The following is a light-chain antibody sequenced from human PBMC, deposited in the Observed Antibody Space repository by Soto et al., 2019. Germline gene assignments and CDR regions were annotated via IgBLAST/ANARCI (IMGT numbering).Light chain of an antibody. Sequence: DVQMTQSPSTLSASVGDRVTITCRASQTISTWMAWYQQKPGKAPKLLVYDASTLQSGVASRFSGSGSGTEFTLIISGLQPDDSATYYCQQYTNTNNPWMFGQGTKVEIK. CDR2: DAS. J-gene: IGKJ1*01. V-gene: IGKV1-5*01. CDR1: QTISTW. CDR3: QQYTNTNNPWM.